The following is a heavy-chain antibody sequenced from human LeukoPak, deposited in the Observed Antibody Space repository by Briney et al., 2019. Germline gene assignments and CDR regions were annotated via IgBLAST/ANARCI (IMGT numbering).Heavy chain of an antibody. V-gene: IGHV4-59*11. CDR1: GGSLSSHH. CDR3: ARTPGYCSGGSCYDS. D-gene: IGHD2-15*01. J-gene: IGHJ5*01. Sequence: PSETLSLTCTVSGGSLSSHHWRWIRQPPGKGLECIGLIYYSGSTNYNPSLKSRVTISVDTSKRQFSLKVRSVTAADTAVYYCARTPGYCSGGSCYDSWGQGTLVTVSS. CDR2: IYYSGST.